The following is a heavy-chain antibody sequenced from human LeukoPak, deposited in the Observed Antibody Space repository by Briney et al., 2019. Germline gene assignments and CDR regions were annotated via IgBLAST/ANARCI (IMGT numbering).Heavy chain of an antibody. CDR2: IYPGDSDT. CDR3: ARPLTGYYAHDSFDI. V-gene: IGHV5-51*01. CDR1: EYSFSNYW. D-gene: IGHD3-9*01. J-gene: IGHJ3*02. Sequence: GESLKISCKGSEYSFSNYWIGWVRQMPGKGLELMGVIYPGDSDTRYSPSFQGQVTISADKSISTAYLQWSYLKASDTAMYYCARPLTGYYAHDSFDIWGQGTMVTVSS.